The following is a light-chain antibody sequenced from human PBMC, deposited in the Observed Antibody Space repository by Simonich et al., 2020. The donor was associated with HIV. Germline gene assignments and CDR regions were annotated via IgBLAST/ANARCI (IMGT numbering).Light chain of an antibody. CDR2: CAS. CDR3: QQYGSSFT. V-gene: IGKV3-20*01. CDR1: QSVRRSY. Sequence: EIVLTQSPGTLSLSPGERATPYCGASQSVRRSYLAWYQQKPGQSPRLLSYCASSSATGIPDRFSGSGSGTDFTLTISRLEPEDFAVYYCQQYGSSFTFGPGTKVDIK. J-gene: IGKJ3*01.